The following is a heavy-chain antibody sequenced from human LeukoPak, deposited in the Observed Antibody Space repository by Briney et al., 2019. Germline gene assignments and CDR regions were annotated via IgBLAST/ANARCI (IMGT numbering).Heavy chain of an antibody. CDR1: GGSFSGYY. CDR3: ARGIAAAVPFDY. D-gene: IGHD6-13*01. J-gene: IGHJ4*02. CDR2: INHSGST. V-gene: IGHV4-34*01. Sequence: SETLSLTCAVYGGSFSGYYWSWIRQPPGKGLEWIGEINHSGSTNNNPSLKSRVTISVDTSKNQFSLKLSSVTAADTAVYYCARGIAAAVPFDYWGQGTLVTVSS.